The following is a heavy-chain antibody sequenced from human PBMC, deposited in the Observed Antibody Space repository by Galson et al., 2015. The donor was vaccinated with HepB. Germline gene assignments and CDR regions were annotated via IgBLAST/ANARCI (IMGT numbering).Heavy chain of an antibody. Sequence: SLRLSCAASGFTFSSYAMHWVRQAPGKGLEWVAVISYDGSNKYYADSVKGRFTISRDNSKNTLYLQMNSLRAEDTAVYYCASGGYSYGGGFYGMDVWGQGTTVTVSS. CDR1: GFTFSSYA. CDR2: ISYDGSNK. CDR3: ASGGYSYGGGFYGMDV. V-gene: IGHV3-30-3*01. J-gene: IGHJ6*02. D-gene: IGHD5-18*01.